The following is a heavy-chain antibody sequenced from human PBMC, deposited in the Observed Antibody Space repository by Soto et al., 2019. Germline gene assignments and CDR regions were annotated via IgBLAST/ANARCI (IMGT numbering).Heavy chain of an antibody. J-gene: IGHJ4*02. D-gene: IGHD3-22*01. CDR3: GRLDSSYYFDY. CDR2: IYPGDSDT. Sequence: ESLKISCKGSGYTFTTYWIGWVRQMPGKGLEWMGTIYPGDSDTTYSPSFQGQVTISADKSISTAYLQWNSLKASDSAMYYCGRLDSSYYFDYWGQGTLVTVSS. V-gene: IGHV5-51*01. CDR1: GYTFTTYW.